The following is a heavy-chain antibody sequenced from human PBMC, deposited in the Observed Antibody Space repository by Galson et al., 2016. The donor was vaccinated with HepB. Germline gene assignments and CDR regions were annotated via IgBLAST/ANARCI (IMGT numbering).Heavy chain of an antibody. V-gene: IGHV1-69*13. D-gene: IGHD6-19*01. J-gene: IGHJ1*01. CDR3: ATDASVASGWYVW. CDR2: IVPDFGRP. Sequence: SVKVSCKASGGTSRNHAFSWVRQAPGQGLEWMGGIVPDFGRPNYAQKFQGRVTVTADESTRTVYMELSSLRSDDTAVYYCATDASVASGWYVWWGQGTVVTVSS. CDR1: GGTSRNHA.